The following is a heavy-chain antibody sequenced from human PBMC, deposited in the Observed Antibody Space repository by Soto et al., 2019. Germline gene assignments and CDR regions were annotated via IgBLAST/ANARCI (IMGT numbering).Heavy chain of an antibody. CDR3: ARRYSSGYTNWFDP. V-gene: IGHV4-39*01. CDR1: GGSISSSSYY. CDR2: IYYSGST. Sequence: SETLSLTCTVSGGSISSSSYYWGWIRQPPGKGLEWIGSIYYSGSTYYNPSLKSRVAISVDTSKNQFSLKLSSVTAADTAVYYCARRYSSGYTNWFDPWGQGTLVTVSS. J-gene: IGHJ5*02. D-gene: IGHD6-19*01.